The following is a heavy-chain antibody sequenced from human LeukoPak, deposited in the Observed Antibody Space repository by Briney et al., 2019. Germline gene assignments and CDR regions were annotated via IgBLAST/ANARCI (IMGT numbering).Heavy chain of an antibody. D-gene: IGHD2-15*01. CDR1: GFTFSSYG. J-gene: IGHJ4*02. Sequence: GGSLRLSCAASGFTFSSYGMHWVRQAPGKGLEWVAVISYDGSNKYYADSVKGRFTISRDNSKNTLYLQMNSLRAEDTAVYYCAKDSVDIVVVVAATLLNFPDYWGQGTLVTVSS. CDR3: AKDSVDIVVVVAATLLNFPDY. V-gene: IGHV3-30*18. CDR2: ISYDGSNK.